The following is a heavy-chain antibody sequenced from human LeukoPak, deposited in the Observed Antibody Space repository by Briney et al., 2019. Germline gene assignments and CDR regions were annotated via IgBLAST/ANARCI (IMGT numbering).Heavy chain of an antibody. Sequence: GGPLRLSCAASGFTFSSYAMSWVRQAPGKGLEWVSAISGSGGSTYYADSVKGRFTISRDNSKNTLYLQMNSLRAEDTAVYYCAKGSATYYDILTGYYILDYWGQGTLVTVSS. CDR1: GFTFSSYA. V-gene: IGHV3-23*01. D-gene: IGHD3-9*01. CDR2: ISGSGGST. J-gene: IGHJ4*02. CDR3: AKGSATYYDILTGYYILDY.